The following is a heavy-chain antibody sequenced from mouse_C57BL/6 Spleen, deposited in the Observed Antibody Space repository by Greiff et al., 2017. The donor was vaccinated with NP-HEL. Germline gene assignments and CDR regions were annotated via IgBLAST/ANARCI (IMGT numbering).Heavy chain of an antibody. D-gene: IGHD1-1*01. V-gene: IGHV5-17*01. J-gene: IGHJ3*01. CDR2: ISSGSSTI. CDR3: ARGSSYVWFAY. CDR1: GFTFSDYG. Sequence: EVKLVESGGGLVKPGGSLKLSCAASGFTFSDYGMHWVRQAPEKGLEWVAYISSGSSTIYYADTVKGRFTISRDNAKNTLFLQMTSLRSEDTAMYYCARGSSYVWFAYWGQGTLVTVSA.